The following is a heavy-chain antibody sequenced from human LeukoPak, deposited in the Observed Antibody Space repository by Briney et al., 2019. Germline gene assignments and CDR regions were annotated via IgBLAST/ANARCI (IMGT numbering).Heavy chain of an antibody. J-gene: IGHJ4*02. CDR2: ISAYNGNT. Sequence: ASVKVSCKASGYTFTSYGISWVRQAPGQGLEWMGWISAYNGNTNSAQKLQGRVTMTTDTSTSTAYMELRSLRSDDTAVYYCARDRPYWGTIIVVVPPWDYWGQGTLVTVSS. CDR1: GYTFTSYG. CDR3: ARDRPYWGTIIVVVPPWDY. V-gene: IGHV1-18*01. D-gene: IGHD3-22*01.